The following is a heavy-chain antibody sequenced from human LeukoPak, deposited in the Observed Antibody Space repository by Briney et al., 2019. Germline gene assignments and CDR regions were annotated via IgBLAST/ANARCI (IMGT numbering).Heavy chain of an antibody. V-gene: IGHV4-39*07. J-gene: IGHJ5*02. CDR3: ARGAHGSTWNKWFDP. CDR2: IYYSGST. CDR1: GGSISSSSYS. Sequence: SSETLSLTCTVSGGSISSSSYSWGWIRQPPGKGLEWIGSIYYSGSTYYNPSLKSRVTISVDTSKNQFSLKLSSVTAADTAVYYCARGAHGSTWNKWFDPWGQGTLVTVSS. D-gene: IGHD6-13*01.